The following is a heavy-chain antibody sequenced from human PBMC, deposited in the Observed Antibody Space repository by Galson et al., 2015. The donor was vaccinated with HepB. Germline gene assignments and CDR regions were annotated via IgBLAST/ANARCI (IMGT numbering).Heavy chain of an antibody. J-gene: IGHJ3*02. CDR1: GGSVSSGSYY. CDR3: ARDRGVATIGRTEKGAFDI. D-gene: IGHD5-12*01. V-gene: IGHV4-61*01. Sequence: ETLSLTCTVSGGSVSSGSYYWSWIRQPPGKGLEWIGYIYYSGSTNYNPSLKSRVTISVDTSKNQFSLKLSSVTAADTAVYYCARDRGVATIGRTEKGAFDIWGQGTMVTVSS. CDR2: IYYSGST.